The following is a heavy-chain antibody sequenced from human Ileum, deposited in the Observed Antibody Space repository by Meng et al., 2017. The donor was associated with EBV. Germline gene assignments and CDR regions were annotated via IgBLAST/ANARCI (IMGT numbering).Heavy chain of an antibody. J-gene: IGHJ4*02. V-gene: IGHV4-4*02. Sequence: QGPAPALAVPAGILSPTCSISGDAIRNEHWWSWVRQSPGKGLEWIGEIHHTRGPNYNPSLKSRVIISVDKSNNHFSLRLSAVTAADTAVYYCASNGAFSLDHWGQGTLVTVSS. CDR2: IHHTRGP. D-gene: IGHD2-8*01. CDR1: GDAIRNEHW. CDR3: ASNGAFSLDH.